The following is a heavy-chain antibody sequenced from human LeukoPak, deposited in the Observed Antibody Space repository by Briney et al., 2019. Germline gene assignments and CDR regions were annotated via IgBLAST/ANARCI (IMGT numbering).Heavy chain of an antibody. J-gene: IGHJ5*02. CDR2: INPNSGGT. Sequence: PVASVKVSCKASGYTFTGYYMHWVRQAPGQGLEWMGWINPNSGGTNYAQKFQGRVTMTRDTSISTAYMELSRLRSDDTAVYYCARGRLGQGTNIKNNWFDPWGQGTLVTVSS. V-gene: IGHV1-2*02. D-gene: IGHD2-8*01. CDR1: GYTFTGYY. CDR3: ARGRLGQGTNIKNNWFDP.